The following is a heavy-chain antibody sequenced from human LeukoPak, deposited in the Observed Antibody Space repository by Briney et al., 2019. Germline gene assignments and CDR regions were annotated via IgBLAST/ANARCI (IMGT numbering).Heavy chain of an antibody. CDR1: GFTFSSYG. V-gene: IGHV3-30*18. D-gene: IGHD1-14*01. CDR3: AKVSGGGLYYDGMDA. Sequence: PGGSLRLSCAASGFTFSSYGMHWVRQAPGKGLEWVAVISYDGSNKYYADSVKGRFTISRDSSKNTLYLQMNSLRAEDTAVYYCAKVSGGGLYYDGMDAWGQGTTVTVSS. J-gene: IGHJ6*02. CDR2: ISYDGSNK.